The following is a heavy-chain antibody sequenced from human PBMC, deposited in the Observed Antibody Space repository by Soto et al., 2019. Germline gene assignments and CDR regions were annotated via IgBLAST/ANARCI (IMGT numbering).Heavy chain of an antibody. Sequence: GGSLRLSCAAAGFTFSMYWMHWVRQVPGKGPEWVSRINDDGISTNYADSVKGRFTISRDNAKNTLYLQMNALRVEDTAVYYCTRGQRANSSGKGAFWGQGTLVTVSS. D-gene: IGHD6-13*01. V-gene: IGHV3-74*01. CDR1: GFTFSMYW. CDR2: INDDGIST. J-gene: IGHJ4*02. CDR3: TRGQRANSSGKGAF.